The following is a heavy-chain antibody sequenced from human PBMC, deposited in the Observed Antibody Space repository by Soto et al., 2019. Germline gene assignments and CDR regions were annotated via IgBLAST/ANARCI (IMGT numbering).Heavy chain of an antibody. CDR2: IFYTGST. CDR3: GSPKTMGEAAGKGWFAP. V-gene: IGHV4-39*01. Sequence: SETLSLTCTVSGGSVDSNRYYWAWIRQPPGKGLEWIGSIFYTGSTYYSPSLKGRLIISVDPSKNQFSLKLTSVTAADMAMYYCGSPKTMGEAAGKGWFAPGGKGTLVTVSS. J-gene: IGHJ5*02. CDR1: GGSVDSNRYY. D-gene: IGHD6-25*01.